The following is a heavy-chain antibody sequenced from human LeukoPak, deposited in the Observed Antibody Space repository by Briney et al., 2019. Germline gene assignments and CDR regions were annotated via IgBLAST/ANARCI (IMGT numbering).Heavy chain of an antibody. CDR3: ARDLSSDNWFAP. D-gene: IGHD6-6*01. Sequence: SETLSLTCTVSGVSISSHYCSWIRQPPGKGLEWIGYIYYSGSTNYNPSLKSRVTISVYTCKNQFSLKLSSVTAPDTAVYYCARDLSSDNWFAPWGQGTMVTVSS. CDR1: GVSISSHY. V-gene: IGHV4-59*11. J-gene: IGHJ5*02. CDR2: IYYSGST.